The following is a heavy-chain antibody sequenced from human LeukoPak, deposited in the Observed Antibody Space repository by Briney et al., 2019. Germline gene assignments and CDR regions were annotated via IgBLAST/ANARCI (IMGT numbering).Heavy chain of an antibody. V-gene: IGHV3-30-3*01. D-gene: IGHD1-26*01. J-gene: IGHJ4*02. CDR2: IAYDGSDM. CDR3: AADIVGNLDY. Sequence: PGRSLRLSCAASEFTFSRYAIHWVRQAPGKGLEWVAVIAYDGSDMYYADSVKGRFTISGDNSKNTLYLQMNSLRAEDTAVYYCAADIVGNLDYWGQGTLVTVSS. CDR1: EFTFSRYA.